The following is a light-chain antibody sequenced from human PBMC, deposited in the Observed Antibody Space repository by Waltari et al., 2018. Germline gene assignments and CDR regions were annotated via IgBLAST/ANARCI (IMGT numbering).Light chain of an antibody. J-gene: IGLJ1*01. Sequence: SYELTQPPSVSVSPGQTASNTCPGDQMGDKYACWYQQKPGQSPVLVIYQDSKRPSGIPERFSGSNSGNTATLTISGTQAMDEADYYCQAWDSSTASYVFGTGTKVTVL. CDR2: QDS. V-gene: IGLV3-1*01. CDR3: QAWDSSTASYV. CDR1: QMGDKY.